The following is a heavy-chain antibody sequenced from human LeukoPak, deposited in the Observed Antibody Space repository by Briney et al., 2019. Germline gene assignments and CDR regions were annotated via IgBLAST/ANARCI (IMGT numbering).Heavy chain of an antibody. J-gene: IGHJ4*02. Sequence: ASVKVSCKASGYTFTSYGISWVRQAPGQGLEWMGIINPSGGSTSYAQKFQGRVTMTRDTSTSTVYMELSSLRSEDTAVYYCARAGGVSVIGFDYWGQGTLVTVSS. CDR1: GYTFTSYG. D-gene: IGHD1-14*01. CDR2: INPSGGST. CDR3: ARAGGVSVIGFDY. V-gene: IGHV1-46*01.